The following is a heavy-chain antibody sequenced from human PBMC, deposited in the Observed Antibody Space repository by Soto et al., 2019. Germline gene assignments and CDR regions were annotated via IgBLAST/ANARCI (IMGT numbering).Heavy chain of an antibody. D-gene: IGHD1-1*01. V-gene: IGHV4-4*02. Sequence: QVQLQESGPGLVKPSGTLSLTCAVSGGSISSSNWWSWVRQPPGKGLEWIGEIYHSGSTNYNPSLKGGVPISVDKSKNHFSLKLSSVTAADTAVYYCASSSSTGLWNTGNPPAFDYWGQGTLVTVSS. CDR1: GGSISSSNW. CDR3: ASSSSTGLWNTGNPPAFDY. J-gene: IGHJ4*02. CDR2: IYHSGST.